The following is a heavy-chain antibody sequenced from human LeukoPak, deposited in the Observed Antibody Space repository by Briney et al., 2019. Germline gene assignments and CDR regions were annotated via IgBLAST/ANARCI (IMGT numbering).Heavy chain of an antibody. CDR1: GFTFDVYA. CDR3: ARAGFTFSDYFGSFFDY. D-gene: IGHD3-10*01. V-gene: IGHV3-43D*03. J-gene: IGHJ4*02. CDR2: ISWDGGST. Sequence: GGSLRLSCAASGFTFDVYAMHWVRQAPGKGLEWVSLISWDGGSTYYADSVKGRFTISRDNAKNSLYLQMNSLRAEDTAVYYCARAGFTFSDYFGSFFDYWGQGTLVTVSS.